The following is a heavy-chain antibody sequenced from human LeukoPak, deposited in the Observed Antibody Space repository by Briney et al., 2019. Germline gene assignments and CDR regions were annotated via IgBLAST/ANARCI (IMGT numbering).Heavy chain of an antibody. V-gene: IGHV3-30-3*01. J-gene: IGHJ6*02. CDR1: GFTFSSYA. D-gene: IGHD2-15*01. Sequence: GGSLRLSCAASGFTFSSYAMHWVRQAPGKGLEWVAVISYDGSNKYYADSVKGRFTISRDNSKNTLYLQMNSLRAEDTAVYYCARDRSRCSGGSCYAYYYYGMDVWGQGTTVTVSS. CDR2: ISYDGSNK. CDR3: ARDRSRCSGGSCYAYYYYGMDV.